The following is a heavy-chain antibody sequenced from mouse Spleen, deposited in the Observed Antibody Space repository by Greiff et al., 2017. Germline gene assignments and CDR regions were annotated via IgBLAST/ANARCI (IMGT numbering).Heavy chain of an antibody. D-gene: IGHD1-1*01. J-gene: IGHJ3*01. V-gene: IGHV1-54*01. CDR1: GYAFTNYL. Sequence: VQLQQSGAELVRPGTSVKVSCKASGYAFTNYLIEWVKQRPGQGLEWIGVINPGSGGTNYNEKFKGKATLTADKSSSTAYMQLSSLTSEDSAVYFCARSRILLREGFAYWGQGTLVTVSA. CDR3: ARSRILLREGFAY. CDR2: INPGSGGT.